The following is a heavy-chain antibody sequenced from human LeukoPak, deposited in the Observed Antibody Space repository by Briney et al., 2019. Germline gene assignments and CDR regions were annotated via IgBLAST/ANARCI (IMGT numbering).Heavy chain of an antibody. V-gene: IGHV4-61*02. CDR1: GGSISSSSYY. CDR3: ARAPMVRGTKLNYYMDV. D-gene: IGHD3-10*01. J-gene: IGHJ6*03. CDR2: IYTSGST. Sequence: PSETLSLTCTVSGGSISSSSYYWGWIRQPAGKGLEWIGRIYTSGSTNYNPSLKSRVTMSVDTSKNQFSLKLSSVTAADTAVYYCARAPMVRGTKLNYYMDVWGKGTTVTVSS.